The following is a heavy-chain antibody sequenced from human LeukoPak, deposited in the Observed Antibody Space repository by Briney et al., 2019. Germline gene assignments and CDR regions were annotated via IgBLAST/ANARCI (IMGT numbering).Heavy chain of an antibody. CDR3: ARHDGSSWYYAFDV. CDR1: GVSISSYY. CDR2: IYYSGST. V-gene: IGHV4-59*08. Sequence: SETLSLTCTVSGVSISSYYWSWIRQPPGKGLEWIGYIYYSGSTNYNPSLKSRVTISLNTSKNQFSLKLSSVTAADTAVYYCARHDGSSWYYAFDVWGQGTMVTVSS. D-gene: IGHD6-13*01. J-gene: IGHJ3*01.